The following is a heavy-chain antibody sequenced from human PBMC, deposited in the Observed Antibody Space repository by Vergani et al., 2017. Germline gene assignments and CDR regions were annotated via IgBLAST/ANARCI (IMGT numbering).Heavy chain of an antibody. Sequence: QVQLVQSGAEVKKPGSSVKVSCKASGGTFSSYAISWVRQAPGQGLEWMGGIIPIFGTANYAQKFQGRVTITADESTCTAYMELSSLRSEETAVYFCAGEVVGCYGGYFTAFDYWGQGTLVTVSS. CDR1: GGTFSSYA. CDR3: AGEVVGCYGGYFTAFDY. CDR2: IIPIFGTA. V-gene: IGHV1-69*12. D-gene: IGHD5-12*01. J-gene: IGHJ4*02.